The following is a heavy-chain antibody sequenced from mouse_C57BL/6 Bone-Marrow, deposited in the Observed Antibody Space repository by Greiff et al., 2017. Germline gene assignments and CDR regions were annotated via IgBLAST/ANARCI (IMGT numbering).Heavy chain of an antibody. Sequence: QVQLQQSGAELVRPGTSVKVSCKASGYAFTNYLIEWVKQRPGQGLEWIGVINPGSGGTNYNEKFKGKATLTADKSSSTAYMQLGSLTSEDSAVYFCVYDGYPYWYFDVWGTGTTVTVSS. D-gene: IGHD2-3*01. J-gene: IGHJ1*03. V-gene: IGHV1-54*01. CDR2: INPGSGGT. CDR3: VYDGYPYWYFDV. CDR1: GYAFTNYL.